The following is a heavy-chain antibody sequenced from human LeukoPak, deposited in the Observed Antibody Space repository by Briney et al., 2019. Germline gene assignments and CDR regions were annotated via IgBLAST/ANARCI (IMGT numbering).Heavy chain of an antibody. CDR1: GYTFTTHY. D-gene: IGHD3-10*01. Sequence: ASVKVSCKTSGYTFTTHYMHWVRQAPGQGLEWMGIINPSGGSTSYAQKFQGRVTMTRDTSTSTVYMELSSLRSEDTAVYYCARETRSQAYGMDVWGQGTTVTVSS. V-gene: IGHV1-46*01. J-gene: IGHJ6*02. CDR2: INPSGGST. CDR3: ARETRSQAYGMDV.